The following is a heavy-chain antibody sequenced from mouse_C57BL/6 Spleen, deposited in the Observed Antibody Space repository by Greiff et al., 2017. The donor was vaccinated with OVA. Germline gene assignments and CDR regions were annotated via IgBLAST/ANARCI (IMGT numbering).Heavy chain of an antibody. J-gene: IGHJ2*01. CDR2: IDPSDSET. V-gene: IGHV1-52*01. Sequence: VQLQQSGAELVRPGSSVKLSCKASGYTFTSYWMHWVKQRPIQGLEWIGNIDPSDSETHYNQKFKDKATLTVEKSSNTASMQLSSQTSDDSAFYYCARSNYGSSYDDYFYYRGQGTTLTVSS. D-gene: IGHD1-1*01. CDR1: GYTFTSYW. CDR3: ARSNYGSSYDDYFYY.